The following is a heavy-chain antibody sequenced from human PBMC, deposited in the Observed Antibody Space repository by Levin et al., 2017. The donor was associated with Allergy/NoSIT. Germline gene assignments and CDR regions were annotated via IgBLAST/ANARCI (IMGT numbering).Heavy chain of an antibody. J-gene: IGHJ4*02. D-gene: IGHD2-8*01. CDR3: AVGYVSMLYRYYFDS. V-gene: IGHV4-61*02. CDR1: GGSFSSGRY. Sequence: SETLSLTCSVSGGSFSSGRYWSWIRQSAEKGLEWIGLTYTSGSTDYNPSLQSRVTISLDTARKQLSLNLASVTAADTAVYYCAVGYVSMLYRYYFDSWGPGTLVTVS. CDR2: TYTSGST.